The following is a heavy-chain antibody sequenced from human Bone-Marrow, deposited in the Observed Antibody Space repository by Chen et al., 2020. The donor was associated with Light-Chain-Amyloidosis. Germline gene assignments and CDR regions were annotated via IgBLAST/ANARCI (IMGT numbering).Heavy chain of an antibody. CDR3: AREFSYETSGFYYSY. J-gene: IGHJ4*02. CDR1: GGTFSTSS. V-gene: IGHV1-69*06. CDR2: IIPIFGTA. D-gene: IGHD3-22*01. Sequence: QVQLVQSGAELKKPGSSVKLPCKASGGTFSTSSISWLRQAPGQGLEWVGGIIPIFGTANYAQKFQGRVTITADKSTSTAYMELSSLRSEDTAIYYCAREFSYETSGFYYSYWGQGTLVTVSS.